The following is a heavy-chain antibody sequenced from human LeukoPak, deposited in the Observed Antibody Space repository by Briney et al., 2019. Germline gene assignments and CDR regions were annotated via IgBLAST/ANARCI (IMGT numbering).Heavy chain of an antibody. CDR3: AKGLLWFGELSPSFDY. D-gene: IGHD3-10*01. CDR2: ISYDGSNK. CDR1: GFTFSSYG. Sequence: GRSLSLSCAASGFTFSSYGMHWVRQAPGKGLEWVAVISYDGSNKYYADSVKGRFTISRDNSKNTLYLQMNSLRAEDTAVYYCAKGLLWFGELSPSFDYWGQGTLVTVSS. V-gene: IGHV3-30*18. J-gene: IGHJ4*02.